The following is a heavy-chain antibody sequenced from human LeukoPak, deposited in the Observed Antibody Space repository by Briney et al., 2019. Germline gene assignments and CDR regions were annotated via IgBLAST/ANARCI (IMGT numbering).Heavy chain of an antibody. Sequence: GESLKISCAASGFTFSRFGMQWVRQAPGKGLEWVAVIHNDETFGQYADSVKGRFTISKDNSQNTLYLEMNSLRDDDTAVYYCAKEGESFRGYQDVWGKGTTVTVSS. CDR2: IHNDETFG. J-gene: IGHJ6*04. CDR3: AKEGESFRGYQDV. D-gene: IGHD3-10*01. V-gene: IGHV3-30*02. CDR1: GFTFSRFG.